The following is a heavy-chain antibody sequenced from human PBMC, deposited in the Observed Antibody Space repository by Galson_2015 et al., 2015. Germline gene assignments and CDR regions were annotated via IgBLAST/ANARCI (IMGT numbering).Heavy chain of an antibody. Sequence: SGAEVKKPGESLKISCKGSGSSFTSYWIGWVRQMPGKGLEWMGIIYPGDPDTRYSPSFQGQVTISADKSISTAYLQRGSLKASDTAMYYCARRAYSSSWYYFDYWGQGTLVTVSS. V-gene: IGHV5-51*01. CDR1: GSSFTSYW. J-gene: IGHJ4*02. D-gene: IGHD6-13*01. CDR2: IYPGDPDT. CDR3: ARRAYSSSWYYFDY.